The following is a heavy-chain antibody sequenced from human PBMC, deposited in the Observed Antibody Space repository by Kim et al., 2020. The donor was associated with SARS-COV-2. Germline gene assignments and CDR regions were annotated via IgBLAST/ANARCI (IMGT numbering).Heavy chain of an antibody. V-gene: IGHV3-23*01. J-gene: IGHJ4*02. D-gene: IGHD1-1*01. CDR2: VSGSGGST. CDR3: AKGESNNWPIFDY. Sequence: GGSLRLSCAASGFTFSSYAMSWVRQAPGKGPEWVSLVSGSGGSTYHADSVKGRFAISRDNSKKTLYLQMNSLRAEDTALYYCAKGESNNWPIFDYWGQGTLVTVSS. CDR1: GFTFSSYA.